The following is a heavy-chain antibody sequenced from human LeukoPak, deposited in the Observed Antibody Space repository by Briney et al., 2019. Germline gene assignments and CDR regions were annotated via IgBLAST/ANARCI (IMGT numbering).Heavy chain of an antibody. D-gene: IGHD6-6*01. CDR3: ARDSPQYSSSPRPRYIDV. V-gene: IGHV4-61*02. J-gene: IGHJ6*03. CDR2: IYTSGST. Sequence: SQTLSLTCTVSGGSISSGSYYWSWIRQPPGKGLEWIGRIYTSGSTNYNPSLKSRVTTSVDTSKNQFSLKLSSVTAADTAVYYCARDSPQYSSSPRPRYIDVWSKGTTVTVSS. CDR1: GGSISSGSYY.